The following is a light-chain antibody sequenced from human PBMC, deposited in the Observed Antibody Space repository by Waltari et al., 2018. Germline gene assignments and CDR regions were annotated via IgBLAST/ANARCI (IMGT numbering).Light chain of an antibody. V-gene: IGLV2-8*01. Sequence: QSALTQPPSASGSPGQSVTISCTGTSSDVGSHDFVSGYQQFPGKAPKLIIWEVSRRPSGVPDRFSGSKSGNTASLTVSGLQAEDEADYYCSSYGGINNSPYVFGTGTKVTV. CDR2: EVS. J-gene: IGLJ1*01. CDR3: SSYGGINNSPYV. CDR1: SSDVGSHDF.